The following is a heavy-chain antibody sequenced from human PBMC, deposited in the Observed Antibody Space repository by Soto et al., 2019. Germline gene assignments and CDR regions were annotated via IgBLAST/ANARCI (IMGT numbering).Heavy chain of an antibody. Sequence: QVQLQESGPGLVKPSETLSLTCSVSVGSMNSYYWSWLRQPPGKGLEWIGYVYYSGSTSYNPSLKSRVNISIDTSKNQFSLRLSSVTAADTAVYYCAREVVYYFDYWGQGTLGTVSS. V-gene: IGHV4-59*01. CDR1: VGSMNSYY. CDR3: AREVVYYFDY. CDR2: VYYSGST. D-gene: IGHD2-15*01. J-gene: IGHJ4*02.